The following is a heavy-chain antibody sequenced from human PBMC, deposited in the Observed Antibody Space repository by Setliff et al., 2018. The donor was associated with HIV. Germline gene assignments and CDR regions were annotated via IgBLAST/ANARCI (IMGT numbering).Heavy chain of an antibody. Sequence: PSETLSLTCAFYGGSLNGFYWGWIRQSPEKGLEWIGEVNHRGSTNFNPSLKSRVTIRVDMSKNQFSLKLTSVTAADTAVYYCAREPTYRFDPWGQGTLVTVSS. CDR2: VNHRGST. CDR1: GGSLNGFY. J-gene: IGHJ5*02. V-gene: IGHV4-34*01. D-gene: IGHD1-1*01. CDR3: AREPTYRFDP.